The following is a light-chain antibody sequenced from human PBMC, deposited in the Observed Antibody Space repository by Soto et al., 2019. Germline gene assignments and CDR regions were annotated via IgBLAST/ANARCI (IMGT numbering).Light chain of an antibody. J-gene: IGKJ2*01. V-gene: IGKV1-39*01. CDR1: QSIYSS. CDR3: QQSYSAPYT. Sequence: DIQMTQSPSSLSASVGDRVTITCRASQSIYSSLNWYHQKPGKAPKLLIYAASNLQSGFPSRFSGSGSGTDFTLSISSLQPEDFATYYCQQSYSAPYTFGQGTKLEI. CDR2: AAS.